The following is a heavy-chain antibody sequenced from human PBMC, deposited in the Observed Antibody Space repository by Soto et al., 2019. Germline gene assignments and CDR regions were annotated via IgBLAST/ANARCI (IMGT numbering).Heavy chain of an antibody. D-gene: IGHD1-26*01. J-gene: IGHJ2*01. CDR2: ITGGGDST. CDR3: VKKIAGTTTSGAYWYFDL. V-gene: IGHV3-23*01. CDR1: GFTFSSFA. Sequence: VQLLESGGGLVQPGGSLRLSCAASGFTFSSFAMNWVRQAPGKGLEWFSGITGGGDSTFYADSVKGRFTISRVQSKNTVYLQMNSLRAEDTAVYYCVKKIAGTTTSGAYWYFDLWGRGTLVTVSS.